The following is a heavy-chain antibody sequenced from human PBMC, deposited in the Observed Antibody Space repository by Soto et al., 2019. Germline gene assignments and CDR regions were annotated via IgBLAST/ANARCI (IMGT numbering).Heavy chain of an antibody. J-gene: IGHJ4*02. CDR1: GYTFTSYY. D-gene: IGHD1-1*01. Sequence: ASVKVSCKASGYTFTSYYMHWVRQAPGQGLEWMGWISAYNGNTNYAQKLQGRVTMTTDTSTSTAYMELRSLRSDDTAVYYCASGWTGNPWYFDYWGQGTQVTVSS. V-gene: IGHV1-18*04. CDR3: ASGWTGNPWYFDY. CDR2: ISAYNGNT.